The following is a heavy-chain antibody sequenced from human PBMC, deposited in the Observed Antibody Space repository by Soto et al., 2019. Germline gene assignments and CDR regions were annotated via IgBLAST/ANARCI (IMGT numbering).Heavy chain of an antibody. Sequence: QVQVVQSGAEVKKPGASVRLSCKTSGYSFSSCAIHWVRLAPGQRFEWMGWINTDSGNTKYSQKFQGRVTITRDTVASTAYMELTSLASEDTATYYCVRDRAVDWYLDLWGRGTLVTVSS. D-gene: IGHD6-19*01. V-gene: IGHV1-3*04. CDR1: GYSFSSCA. J-gene: IGHJ2*01. CDR2: INTDSGNT. CDR3: VRDRAVDWYLDL.